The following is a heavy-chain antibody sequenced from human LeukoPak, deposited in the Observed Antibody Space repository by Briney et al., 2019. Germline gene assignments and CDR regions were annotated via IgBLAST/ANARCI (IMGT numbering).Heavy chain of an antibody. CDR3: AREEMATLDY. V-gene: IGHV3-30*04. CDR2: ISYDGSNK. Sequence: GGSPRLSCAASGFTFSSYAMHWVRQAPGKGLEWVAVISYDGSNKYYADSVKGRFTISRDNSKNTLYLQMNSLRAEDTAVYYCAREEMATLDYWGQGTLVTVSS. J-gene: IGHJ4*02. D-gene: IGHD5-24*01. CDR1: GFTFSSYA.